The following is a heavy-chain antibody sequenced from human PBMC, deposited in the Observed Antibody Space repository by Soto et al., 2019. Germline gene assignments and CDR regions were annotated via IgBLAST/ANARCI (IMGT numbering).Heavy chain of an antibody. CDR1: GGSFSGYY. Sequence: QVHLQQWGAGLLKPSETLSLTCAVYGGSFSGYYWRWIRQPPGKGLEWIGEITHSGSTNYNPSLKSRVTISVDKSKNQFSLKLSSVTAADTAVYYCASTAGILLWFGEARYYFDYWGQGTLVTV. CDR2: ITHSGST. J-gene: IGHJ4*02. D-gene: IGHD3-10*01. CDR3: ASTAGILLWFGEARYYFDY. V-gene: IGHV4-34*01.